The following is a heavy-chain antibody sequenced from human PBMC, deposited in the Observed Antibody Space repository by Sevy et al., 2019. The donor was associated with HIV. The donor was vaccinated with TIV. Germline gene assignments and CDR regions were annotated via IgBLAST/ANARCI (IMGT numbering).Heavy chain of an antibody. D-gene: IGHD3-22*01. CDR1: GFTFSSYS. Sequence: GGSLRLSCAASGFTFSSYSMNWVRQAPGKGLEWVSSISSSSSYIYYADSVKGRFTISRDKAKNSLYLQMNSLRAEDTAVYYCARGGEYYDSSGITDYWGQRTLVTVSS. V-gene: IGHV3-21*01. J-gene: IGHJ4*02. CDR3: ARGGEYYDSSGITDY. CDR2: ISSSSSYI.